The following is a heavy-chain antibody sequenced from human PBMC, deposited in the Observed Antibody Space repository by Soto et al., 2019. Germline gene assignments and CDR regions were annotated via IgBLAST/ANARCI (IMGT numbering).Heavy chain of an antibody. CDR2: ISGGGDAT. Sequence: EVQLLESGGGLVQPGGSLRLSCAASGFTFISYAMNWVRQAPGKGLQWVSAISGGGDATFYADSVKGRFTISRDNSRNTVTLQMNSRGAADTAVHYGARGVPGSTTRPDYWYFDLWGRGTLVTVSS. V-gene: IGHV3-23*01. CDR1: GFTFISYA. CDR3: ARGVPGSTTRPDYWYFDL. D-gene: IGHD3-10*01. J-gene: IGHJ2*01.